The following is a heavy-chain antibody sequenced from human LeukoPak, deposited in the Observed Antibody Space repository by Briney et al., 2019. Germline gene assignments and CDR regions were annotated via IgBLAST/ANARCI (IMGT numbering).Heavy chain of an antibody. Sequence: GGSLRLSCAASGFTFDDYTMHWVRQAPGKGLEWVSLISWDGGSTYYADSVKGRFTISRDNSKNSLYLQMNSLRTEDTALYYCAKDKFSGGSGSYYSGYPDYWGQGTLVTVSS. CDR3: AKDKFSGGSGSYYSGYPDY. D-gene: IGHD3-10*01. CDR1: GFTFDDYT. J-gene: IGHJ4*02. CDR2: ISWDGGST. V-gene: IGHV3-43*01.